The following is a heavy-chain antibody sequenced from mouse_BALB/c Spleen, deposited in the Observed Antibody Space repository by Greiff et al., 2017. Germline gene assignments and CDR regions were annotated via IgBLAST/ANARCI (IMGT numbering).Heavy chain of an antibody. CDR3: AGYGNYVAWFAY. J-gene: IGHJ3*01. D-gene: IGHD2-10*02. V-gene: IGHV5-17*02. CDR1: GFTFSSFG. Sequence: EVMLVESGGGLVQPGGSRKLSCAASGFTFSSFGMHWVRQAPEKGLEWVAYISSGSSTIYYADTVKGRFTISRDNPKNTLFLQMTSLRSEDTAMYYCAGYGNYVAWFAYWGQGTLVTVSA. CDR2: ISSGSSTI.